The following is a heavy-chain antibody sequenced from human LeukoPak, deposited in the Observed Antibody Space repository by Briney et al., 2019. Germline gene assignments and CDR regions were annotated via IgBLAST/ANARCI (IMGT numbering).Heavy chain of an antibody. Sequence: SETPSLTCTVSGGSISSGSYYWSWIRQPAGKGLEWIGRIYTSGSTNYNPSLKSRVTISIDTSKNQFSLKLSSVTAADTAVYYCARKGATVTTGYAFDYWGQGTLVTVSS. J-gene: IGHJ4*02. CDR1: GGSISSGSYY. V-gene: IGHV4-61*02. CDR3: ARKGATVTTGYAFDY. D-gene: IGHD4-17*01. CDR2: IYTSGST.